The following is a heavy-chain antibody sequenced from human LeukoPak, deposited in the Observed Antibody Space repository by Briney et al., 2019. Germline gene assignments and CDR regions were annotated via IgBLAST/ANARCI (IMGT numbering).Heavy chain of an antibody. Sequence: GGSLRLSCAASGFTFSTYWMHWVRQPSGKGLVWVSRINTDGTTTAYADSVKGRFTISRDNAKNTLFLQMNSLRVEDMAVYYCARGLQWFGETWNYYMDVWGKGTTVTVSS. CDR3: ARGLQWFGETWNYYMDV. V-gene: IGHV3-74*01. J-gene: IGHJ6*03. D-gene: IGHD3-10*01. CDR1: GFTFSTYW. CDR2: INTDGTTT.